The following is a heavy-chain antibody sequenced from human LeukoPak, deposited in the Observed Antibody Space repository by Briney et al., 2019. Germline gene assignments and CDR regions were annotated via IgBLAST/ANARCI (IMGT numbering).Heavy chain of an antibody. J-gene: IGHJ4*02. D-gene: IGHD3-22*01. Sequence: ASVKVSCKASGYTFTSYGISWVRQAPGQGLEWMGWISAYNGNTNYAQKLQGRVTMTTDTSTSTAYMELRSLRSDDTAVYYCAREQTSYYYDSSTPCDYWGQGTLVTVSP. CDR2: ISAYNGNT. V-gene: IGHV1-18*01. CDR1: GYTFTSYG. CDR3: AREQTSYYYDSSTPCDY.